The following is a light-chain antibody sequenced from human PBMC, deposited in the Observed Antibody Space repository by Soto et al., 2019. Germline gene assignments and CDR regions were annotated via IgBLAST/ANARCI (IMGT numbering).Light chain of an antibody. J-gene: IGKJ4*01. V-gene: IGKV1-39*01. CDR2: GTS. Sequence: DIQMTQSPSSLSASVGDRVTITCRASRSITTHLNWYQQKPGKAPKLLIFGTSSLQSGVPSRFRGSGSGPEFNLTISSLQPEDFATYYCQQSYSTPRTFGGGTKVDIK. CDR3: QQSYSTPRT. CDR1: RSITTH.